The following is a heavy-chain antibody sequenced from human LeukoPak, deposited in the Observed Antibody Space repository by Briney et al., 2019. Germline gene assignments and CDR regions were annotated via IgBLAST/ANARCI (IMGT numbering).Heavy chain of an antibody. V-gene: IGHV3-7*01. J-gene: IGHJ6*03. CDR2: IKQDGSEK. Sequence: PGGSLRLSCAASGFTFSSYWMSWVRQAPGKGLEWVANIKQDGSEKYYVDSVNGGFTISRDNAKNSLYLQMNSLRAEDTAVYYCARVLRYYYMDVWGKGTTVTISS. D-gene: IGHD3-3*01. CDR3: ARVLRYYYMDV. CDR1: GFTFSSYW.